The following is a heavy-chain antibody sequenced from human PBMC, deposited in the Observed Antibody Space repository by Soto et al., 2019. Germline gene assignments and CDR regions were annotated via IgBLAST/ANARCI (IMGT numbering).Heavy chain of an antibody. CDR1: GFTFSSYG. CDR3: VSWVSAHFDY. CDR2: ISYDGSNK. J-gene: IGHJ4*01. Sequence: GGSLRLSCAASGFTFSSYGMHWVRQAPGKGLEWVAVISYDGSNKYYAESVKGRFTISKDASRNTVHLHMNSLRAADTATYFCVSWVSAHFDYWGHGTPVTVSS. D-gene: IGHD2-8*01. V-gene: IGHV3-30*03.